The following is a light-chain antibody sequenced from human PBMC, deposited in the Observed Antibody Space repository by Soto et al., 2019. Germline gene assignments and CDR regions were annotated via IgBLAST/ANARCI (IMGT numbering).Light chain of an antibody. CDR3: QSYDNSLTGLHV. CDR1: SSNIGAGYD. J-gene: IGLJ1*01. V-gene: IGLV1-40*01. Sequence: QSVLTQPPSVSGAPGQRVTISCTGSSSNIGAGYDVHWYQHLPGTAPNLLIYGNNYRPSGVPDRFSGSKSGTSASLAITGLQADDEADYYCQSYDNSLTGLHVFGTGTKVTVL. CDR2: GNN.